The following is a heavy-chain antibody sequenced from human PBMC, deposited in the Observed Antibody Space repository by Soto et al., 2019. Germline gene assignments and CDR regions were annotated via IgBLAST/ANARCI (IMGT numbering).Heavy chain of an antibody. Sequence: HLGGSLRLSFAASGFTFSSYGMHWVRQAPGKGLEWVAVISHDGSNKYYADSVKGRFTISRDNSKNTLYLQMNGLRAEDTAVYYCEQGAYSGDFSYYFDDWGRGNLVTVSS. D-gene: IGHD1-26*01. CDR3: EQGAYSGDFSYYFDD. CDR1: GFTFSSYG. CDR2: ISHDGSNK. J-gene: IGHJ4*02. V-gene: IGHV3-30*18.